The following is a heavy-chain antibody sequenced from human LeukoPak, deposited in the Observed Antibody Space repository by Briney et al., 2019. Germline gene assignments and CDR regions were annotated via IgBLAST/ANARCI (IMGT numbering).Heavy chain of an antibody. V-gene: IGHV3-30*03. CDR1: GFTFSSYG. Sequence: GGSLRLSCAASGFTFSSYGMHWVRQAPGKGLEWVAVISYDGSNKYYADSVKGRFTISRDNSKNTLYLQMNSLRAEDTAVYYCARDKAGNDILTGHFDYWGQGTLVTVSS. J-gene: IGHJ4*02. CDR2: ISYDGSNK. D-gene: IGHD3-9*01. CDR3: ARDKAGNDILTGHFDY.